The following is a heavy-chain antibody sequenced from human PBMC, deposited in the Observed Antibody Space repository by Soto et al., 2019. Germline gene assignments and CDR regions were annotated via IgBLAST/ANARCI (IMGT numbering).Heavy chain of an antibody. CDR2: ISWNSGSI. D-gene: IGHD3-16*01. Sequence: EVQLVESGGGLVQPGRSLRLSCAASGFTFDDYAMHWVRQAPGKGLEWVSGISWNSGSIGYADSVKGRFTISRDNAKNSLYLQMTSLRAEDTALYYCAKGGGGVGYWGQGTLVTVSS. CDR3: AKGGGGVGY. V-gene: IGHV3-9*01. J-gene: IGHJ4*02. CDR1: GFTFDDYA.